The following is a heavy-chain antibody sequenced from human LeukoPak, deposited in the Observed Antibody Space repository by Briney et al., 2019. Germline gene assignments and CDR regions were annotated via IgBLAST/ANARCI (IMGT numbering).Heavy chain of an antibody. CDR1: GGFISSNSYY. D-gene: IGHD3-22*01. J-gene: IGHJ4*02. Sequence: SETLSLTCTVSGGFISSNSYYWGWIRQPPGKGLEWIGSIYYSGSTYYNPSLKSRVTISVDTSKNQFSLKLRSVTAADTAVYYCARRGAYYYDSSGYYLMGYYFDYWGQGTLVTVSS. CDR2: IYYSGST. V-gene: IGHV4-39*07. CDR3: ARRGAYYYDSSGYYLMGYYFDY.